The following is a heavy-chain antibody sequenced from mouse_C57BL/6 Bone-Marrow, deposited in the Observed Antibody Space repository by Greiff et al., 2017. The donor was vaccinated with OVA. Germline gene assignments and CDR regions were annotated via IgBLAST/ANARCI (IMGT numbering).Heavy chain of an antibody. CDR1: GFTFSSYA. CDR3: TRLIDAMDY. Sequence: EVKVVESGEGLAKPGGSLKLSCAASGFTFSSYAMSWVRQTPEKRLEWVAYISSGGDYIYYADTVKGRFTISRDNARNTLYLQMSSLKSEDTAMYYCTRLIDAMDYWGQGTSVTVSS. CDR2: ISSGGDYI. J-gene: IGHJ4*01. V-gene: IGHV5-9-1*02.